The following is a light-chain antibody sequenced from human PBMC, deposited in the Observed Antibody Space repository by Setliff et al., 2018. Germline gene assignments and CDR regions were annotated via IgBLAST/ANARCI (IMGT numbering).Light chain of an antibody. CDR3: QSYDSSLSAYV. V-gene: IGLV1-40*01. J-gene: IGLJ1*01. CDR1: SSNIGKGYD. CDR2: GNN. Sequence: QSVLTQPPSVSGAPGRRVTISCAGRSSNIGKGYDVHWYQQLPGTAPKLLMYGNNIRPSGVPDRFSGSQSGTSASLAITGLHYEDEADYYCQSYDSSLSAYVFGTGTKVTV.